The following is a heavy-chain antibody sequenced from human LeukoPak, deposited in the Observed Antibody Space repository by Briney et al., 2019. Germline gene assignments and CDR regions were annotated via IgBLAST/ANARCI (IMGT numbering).Heavy chain of an antibody. V-gene: IGHV1-18*01. CDR2: ISGYSGNT. Sequence: ASVKVSCKASGYTFSNYGIFWVRQAPGQGLEWMGWISGYSGNTNYAQKVQGRVTMTTDTSTSTAYMELRSLRSDDTAVYFCARGSGGGYEFDYWGQGTLVTVSS. CDR3: ARGSGGGYEFDY. D-gene: IGHD5-12*01. J-gene: IGHJ4*02. CDR1: GYTFSNYG.